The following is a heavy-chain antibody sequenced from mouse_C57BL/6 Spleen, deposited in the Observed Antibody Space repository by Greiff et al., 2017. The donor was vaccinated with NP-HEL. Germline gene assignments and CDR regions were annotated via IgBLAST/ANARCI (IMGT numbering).Heavy chain of an antibody. V-gene: IGHV1-61*01. CDR3: ARSVKVTTEYYFDY. CDR2: IYPSDSET. CDR1: GYTFTSYW. J-gene: IGHJ2*01. Sequence: QVQLQQPGAELVRPGSSVKLSCKASGYTFTSYWMDWVKQRPGQGLEWIGNIYPSDSETHYNQKFKDKATLTVDKSSSTAYMQLSSLTSEDSAVYYCARSVKVTTEYYFDYWGQGTTLTVSS. D-gene: IGHD2-2*01.